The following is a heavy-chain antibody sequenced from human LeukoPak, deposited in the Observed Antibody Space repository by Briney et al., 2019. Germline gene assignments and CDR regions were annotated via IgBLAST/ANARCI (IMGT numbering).Heavy chain of an antibody. V-gene: IGHV1-2*02. CDR3: ARDWYYYDSSGPP. CDR1: GYTFTSYY. D-gene: IGHD3-22*01. CDR2: INPNSGGT. Sequence: ASVKVSCKASGYTFTSYYMHWVRQAPGQGLEWMGWINPNSGGTNYAQKFQGRVTMTRDTSISTAYMELSRLRSDDTAVYYCARDWYYYDSSGPPWGQGTLVTVSS. J-gene: IGHJ5*02.